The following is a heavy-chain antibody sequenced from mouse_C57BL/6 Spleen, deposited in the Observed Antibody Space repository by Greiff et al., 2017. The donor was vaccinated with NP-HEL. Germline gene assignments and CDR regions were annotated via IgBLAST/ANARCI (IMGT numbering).Heavy chain of an antibody. V-gene: IGHV1-69*01. D-gene: IGHD1-1*01. Sequence: QVQLQQSGAELVMPGASVKLSCKASGYTFTSYWMHWVKQRPGQGLEWIGEIDPSDSYTNYNQKFKGKSTLTVDKSSSTAYMQLSSLTSEDSAVYYCARPVSITTVETYWYFDVWGTGTTVTVSS. J-gene: IGHJ1*03. CDR1: GYTFTSYW. CDR2: IDPSDSYT. CDR3: ARPVSITTVETYWYFDV.